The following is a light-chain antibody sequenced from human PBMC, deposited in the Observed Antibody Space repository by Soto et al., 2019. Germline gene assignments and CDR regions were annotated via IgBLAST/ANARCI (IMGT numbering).Light chain of an antibody. CDR2: DAS. V-gene: IGKV3-11*01. J-gene: IGKJ5*01. CDR1: HSVTTH. Sequence: EIVLTQSPDTLSLSPGERATLSCWASHSVTTHLAWFQQRPGQPPRLLIYDASTRAPGIPARFSGRGSGADFTLTISSLEPEDFAVYYCQQRSDSITFGQGTRLEI. CDR3: QQRSDSIT.